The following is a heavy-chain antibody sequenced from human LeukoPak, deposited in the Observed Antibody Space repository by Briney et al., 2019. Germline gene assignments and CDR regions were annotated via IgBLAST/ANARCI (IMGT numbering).Heavy chain of an antibody. D-gene: IGHD1-14*01. CDR3: ATVFDH. V-gene: IGHV3-21*01. J-gene: IGHJ4*02. CDR2: ISSTGSYI. CDR1: GFTFSSDC. Sequence: GGSLRLSCAASGFTFSSDCMNWVRQAPGKGLEWVSSISSTGSYIYYTDSVKGRFTISRDNAKNSLYLQMNSLTAEDTAVYYCATVFDHWGQGILVTVSS.